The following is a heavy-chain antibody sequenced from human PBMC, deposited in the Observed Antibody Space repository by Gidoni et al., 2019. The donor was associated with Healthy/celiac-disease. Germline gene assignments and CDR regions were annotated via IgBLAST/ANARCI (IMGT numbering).Heavy chain of an antibody. CDR2: ISGSGDTT. V-gene: IGHV3-23*01. CDR1: EFTHRNYA. D-gene: IGHD3-10*01. J-gene: IGHJ4*02. Sequence: LLLESGGCLVQPGRSLRLSCAAFEFTHRNYAMSWVRQAQGKGREWVSAISGSGDTTYYADSVKGRFTISRDKSKNTLYLQMNSLRAEDTAVYYCVKDVNYYGWGELRYWGQGTLVTVSS. CDR3: VKDVNYYGWGELRY.